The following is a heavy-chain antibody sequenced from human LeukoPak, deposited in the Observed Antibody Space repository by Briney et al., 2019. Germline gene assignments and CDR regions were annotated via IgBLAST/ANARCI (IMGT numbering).Heavy chain of an antibody. CDR3: AKGGLYYYDSSGYSDY. CDR2: IYSDGNT. V-gene: IGHV3-53*01. J-gene: IGHJ4*02. CDR1: GFTASSIY. D-gene: IGHD3-22*01. Sequence: GGSLRLSCAVSGFTASSIYMTWVRQAPGKGLEWVSSIYSDGNTYYADSVKGRFTISRDNSKNTLYLQMNSLRAEDTAVYYCAKGGLYYYDSSGYSDYWGQGTLATVSS.